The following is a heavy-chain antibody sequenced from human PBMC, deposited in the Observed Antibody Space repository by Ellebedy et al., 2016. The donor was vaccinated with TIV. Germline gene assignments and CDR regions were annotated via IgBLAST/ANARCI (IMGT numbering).Heavy chain of an antibody. CDR1: GFTFDDFA. J-gene: IGHJ4*02. CDR3: ARAPYKQLVLVYFDY. V-gene: IGHV3-9*01. CDR2: ISWNRGRI. D-gene: IGHD6-13*01. Sequence: SLKISCAASGFTFDDFAMHWVRQAPGKGLEWVSGISWNRGRIGYADSVKGLFTISRDNAKNSLYLQMNSLRAEDTALYYCARAPYKQLVLVYFDYWGQGTLVTVSS.